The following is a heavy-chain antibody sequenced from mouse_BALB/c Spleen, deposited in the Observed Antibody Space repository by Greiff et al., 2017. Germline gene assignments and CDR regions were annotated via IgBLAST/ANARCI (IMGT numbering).Heavy chain of an antibody. CDR2: IDPANGNT. Sequence: EVKLMESGAELVKPGASVKLSCTASGFNIKDTYMHWVKQRPEQGLEWIGRIDPANGNTKYDPKFQGKATITADTSSNTAYLQLSSLTSEDTAVYYCAYGNYGAMDYWGQGTSVTVSS. J-gene: IGHJ4*01. CDR1: GFNIKDTY. D-gene: IGHD2-1*01. CDR3: AYGNYGAMDY. V-gene: IGHV14-3*02.